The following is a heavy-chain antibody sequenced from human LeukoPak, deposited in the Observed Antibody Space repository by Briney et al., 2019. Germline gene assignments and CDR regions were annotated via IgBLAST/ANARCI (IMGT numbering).Heavy chain of an antibody. V-gene: IGHV3-21*01. J-gene: IGHJ4*02. CDR2: ISSSSSYI. D-gene: IGHD6-19*01. Sequence: GGSLRLSCPASGFTFSSYSLNWVRQAPGKGLEWVSSISSSSSYIYYADSVKGRFAISRDNAKNSLYLQMNSLRAEDTAVYYCARYPVAGTSLDYWGQGTLVTVSS. CDR1: GFTFSSYS. CDR3: ARYPVAGTSLDY.